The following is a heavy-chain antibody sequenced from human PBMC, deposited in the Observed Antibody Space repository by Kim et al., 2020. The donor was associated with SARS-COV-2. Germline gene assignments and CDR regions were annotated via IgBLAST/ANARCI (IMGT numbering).Heavy chain of an antibody. CDR2: IWYDGSNK. Sequence: GGSLRLSCAASGFTFSSYGMHWVRQAPGKGLEWVAVIWYDGSNKYYADSVKGRFTISRDNSKNTLYLQMNSLRAEDTAVYYCAREVVVVVTAVSGFDIWGQGTMVTVSS. D-gene: IGHD2-21*02. CDR1: GFTFSSYG. CDR3: AREVVVVVTAVSGFDI. J-gene: IGHJ3*02. V-gene: IGHV3-33*01.